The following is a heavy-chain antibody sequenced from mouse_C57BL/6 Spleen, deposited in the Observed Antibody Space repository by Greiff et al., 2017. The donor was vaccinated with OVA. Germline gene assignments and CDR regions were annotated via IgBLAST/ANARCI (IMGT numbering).Heavy chain of an antibody. Sequence: QVQLQQSGAELARPGASVKLSCKASGYTFTSYGISWVKQRTGQGLEWIGEIYPRSGNTYYNEKFKGKATLTADKSSSTAYMELRSLTSEDSAVYFCARSDTTVPFDYWGQGTTLTVSS. V-gene: IGHV1-81*01. CDR2: IYPRSGNT. D-gene: IGHD1-1*01. CDR3: ARSDTTVPFDY. CDR1: GYTFTSYG. J-gene: IGHJ2*01.